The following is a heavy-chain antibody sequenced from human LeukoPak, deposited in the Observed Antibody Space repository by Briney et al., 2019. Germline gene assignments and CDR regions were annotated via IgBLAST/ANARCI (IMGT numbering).Heavy chain of an antibody. D-gene: IGHD3-3*01. Sequence: SETLSLTCTVSGGSISSYYWSWIRQPPGEGLEWIGYIYYSGSTNYNPSLKSRVTISVDTSKNQFSLKLSSVTAADTAVYYCARDGATIFGVADYYMDVWGKGTTVTVSS. CDR3: ARDGATIFGVADYYMDV. CDR2: IYYSGST. CDR1: GGSISSYY. V-gene: IGHV4-59*01. J-gene: IGHJ6*03.